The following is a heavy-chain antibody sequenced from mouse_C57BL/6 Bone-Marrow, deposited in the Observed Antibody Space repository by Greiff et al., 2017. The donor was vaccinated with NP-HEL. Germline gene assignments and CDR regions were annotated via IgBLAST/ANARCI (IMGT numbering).Heavy chain of an antibody. D-gene: IGHD2-4*01. V-gene: IGHV1-18*01. CDR3: AREDYDYDGGGFAY. Sequence: VQLQQSGPELVKPGASVKIPCKASGYTFTDYNMDWVKQSHGKSLEWIGDINPNNGGTIYNQKFKGKATLTVDKSSSTAYMELRSLTSEDTAVYYCAREDYDYDGGGFAYWGQGTLVTVSA. J-gene: IGHJ3*01. CDR1: GYTFTDYN. CDR2: INPNNGGT.